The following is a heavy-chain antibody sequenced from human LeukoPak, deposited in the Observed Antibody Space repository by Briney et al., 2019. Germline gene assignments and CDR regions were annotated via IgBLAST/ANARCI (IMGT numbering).Heavy chain of an antibody. V-gene: IGHV3-30*18. Sequence: GGSLRLSCAAFGFTFSSYGMHWVRQAPGKGLEWVTAISYDGTNKYYADSVKGRFTISRDNSKNTLYLQMNSLRAEDTAVYYCAKLYYYGSGSFDYWGQGTLVTVSS. J-gene: IGHJ4*02. CDR2: ISYDGTNK. CDR1: GFTFSSYG. CDR3: AKLYYYGSGSFDY. D-gene: IGHD3-10*01.